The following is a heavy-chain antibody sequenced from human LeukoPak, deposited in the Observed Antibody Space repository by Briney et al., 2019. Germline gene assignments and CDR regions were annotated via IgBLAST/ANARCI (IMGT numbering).Heavy chain of an antibody. CDR3: ARDRPRDLPAAIKYYGMDV. V-gene: IGHV1-46*01. J-gene: IGHJ6*02. Sequence: ASVTVSCKASGYTFTSYYMHWVRQAPGQGLEWMGIINPSGGSTSYAQKFQGRVTMTRDTSTSTVYMELSSLRSEDTAVYYCARDRPRDLPAAIKYYGMDVWGQGTTVTVSS. CDR1: GYTFTSYY. CDR2: INPSGGST. D-gene: IGHD2-2*02.